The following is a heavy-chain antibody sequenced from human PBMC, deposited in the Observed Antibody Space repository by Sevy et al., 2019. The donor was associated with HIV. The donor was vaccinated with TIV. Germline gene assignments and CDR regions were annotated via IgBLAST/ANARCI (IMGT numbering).Heavy chain of an antibody. CDR1: GFTFSDYY. D-gene: IGHD6-13*01. J-gene: IGHJ4*02. CDR3: AKDSRVYSSSHFDY. V-gene: IGHV3-11*06. CDR2: ISSGSSYT. Sequence: EGSLRLSCAASGFTFSDYYMSWIRQAPGKGLEWVSYISSGSSYTNYEDSVKGRFTISRDNARNSLYLQMNSLRAEDTAVYYCAKDSRVYSSSHFDYWGQGIRVTVSS.